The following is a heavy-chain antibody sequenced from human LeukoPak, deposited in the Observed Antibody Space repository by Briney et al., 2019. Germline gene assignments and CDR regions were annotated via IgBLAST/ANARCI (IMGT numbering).Heavy chain of an antibody. CDR1: GFTFNSYS. V-gene: IGHV3-21*01. D-gene: IGHD3-10*02. CDR2: ISTDSSHI. J-gene: IGHJ4*02. Sequence: GGSLRLSCAASGFTFNSYSMLWVRQAPGKGLEWVSSISTDSSHIFYVDSVKGRFTTSRDNAQNSLYLQMDSLRAEDTAMYCCARGSVRGIISFWGRGTRVTVSS. CDR3: ARGSVRGIISF.